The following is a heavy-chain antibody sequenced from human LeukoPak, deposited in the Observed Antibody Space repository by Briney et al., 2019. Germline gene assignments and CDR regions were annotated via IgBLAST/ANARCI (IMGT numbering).Heavy chain of an antibody. Sequence: GGSLRLSCAASGFTFSSYAMSWVRQAPGKGLEWVSAISGSGGSTYYADSVKGRFTISRDNSKNTLYLQMNSLRDEDTAVYYCAKDWAGIAAVNWFDPWGQGTLVTVSS. CDR3: AKDWAGIAAVNWFDP. D-gene: IGHD6-13*01. CDR2: ISGSGGST. V-gene: IGHV3-23*01. CDR1: GFTFSSYA. J-gene: IGHJ5*02.